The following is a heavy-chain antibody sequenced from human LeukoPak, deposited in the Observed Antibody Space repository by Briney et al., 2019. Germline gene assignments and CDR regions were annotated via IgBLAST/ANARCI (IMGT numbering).Heavy chain of an antibody. J-gene: IGHJ6*03. V-gene: IGHV4-61*01. CDR2: IYYSGST. CDR1: DYSISSGYY. CDR3: ARTTEGGYTYDYFYYYYMDV. D-gene: IGHD5-18*01. Sequence: SETLSLTCTVSDYSISSGYYWSWIRQPPGKGLEWIGYIYYSGSTNYNPSLKSRVTISVDTSKNQFSLKLSSVTAADTAVYYCARTTEGGYTYDYFYYYYMDVWGKGTTVTISS.